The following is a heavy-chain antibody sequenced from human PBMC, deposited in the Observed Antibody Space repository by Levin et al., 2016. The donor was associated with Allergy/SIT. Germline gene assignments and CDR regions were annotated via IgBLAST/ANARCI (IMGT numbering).Heavy chain of an antibody. CDR3: ARDRRRSTVTRGYYYFDY. V-gene: IGHV3-30*04. Sequence: GGSLRLSCAASGFTFSSYAMHWVRQAPGKGLEWVAVISYDGSNKYYADSVKGRFTISRDNSKNTLYLQMNSLRAEDTAVYYCARDRRRSTVTRGYYYFDYWGQGTLVTVSS. CDR1: GFTFSSYA. J-gene: IGHJ4*02. D-gene: IGHD4-17*01. CDR2: ISYDGSNK.